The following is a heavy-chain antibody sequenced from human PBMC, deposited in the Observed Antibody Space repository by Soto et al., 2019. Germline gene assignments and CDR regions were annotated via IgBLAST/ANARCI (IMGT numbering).Heavy chain of an antibody. CDR2: IYYSGGT. J-gene: IGHJ5*02. CDR1: GGSISSYY. CDR3: AGTPYYYGPNNWFDP. V-gene: IGHV4-59*08. D-gene: IGHD3-10*01. Sequence: PSETLSLTCTVSGGSISSYYWSWIRQPPGKGLEWIGYIYYSGGTNYNPSLKSRVTISVDTSKNQFSLKLSSVTAADTAVYYCAGTPYYYGPNNWFDPWGQRTLVTVSS.